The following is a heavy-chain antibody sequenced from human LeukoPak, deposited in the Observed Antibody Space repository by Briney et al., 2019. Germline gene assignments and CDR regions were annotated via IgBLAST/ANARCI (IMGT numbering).Heavy chain of an antibody. Sequence: SVKVSCKASGGTFSSYAISWVRQAPGQGLEWMGGIIPIFGTANYAQKFQGRVTITTDEYTSTAYMELSSLRSEDTAVYYCAREAYYDSSGSYYFDYWGQGTLVTVSS. CDR3: AREAYYDSSGSYYFDY. J-gene: IGHJ4*02. V-gene: IGHV1-69*05. CDR1: GGTFSSYA. D-gene: IGHD3-22*01. CDR2: IIPIFGTA.